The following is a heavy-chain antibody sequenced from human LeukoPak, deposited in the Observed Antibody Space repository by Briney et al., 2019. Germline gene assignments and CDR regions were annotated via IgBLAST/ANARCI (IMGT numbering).Heavy chain of an antibody. V-gene: IGHV4-34*01. J-gene: IGHJ6*04. D-gene: IGHD5-18*01. CDR3: ASGGYRHGYYYGMDV. CDR2: INHSGST. Sequence: PSETLSLTCAVYGGSFSGYYWSWIRQPPGKGLEWIGEINHSGSTNYNPSLKSRVTISVDTSKNQFSLKLSSVTAADTAVYYCASGGYRHGYYYGMDVGGKGTTVTVSS. CDR1: GGSFSGYY.